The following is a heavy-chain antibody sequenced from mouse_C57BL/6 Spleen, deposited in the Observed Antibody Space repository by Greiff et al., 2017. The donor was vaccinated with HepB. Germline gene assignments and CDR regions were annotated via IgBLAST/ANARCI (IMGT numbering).Heavy chain of an antibody. Sequence: VQLQQSGPELVKPGASVKISCKASGYAFSSSWMNWVKQRPGKGLEWIGRIYPGDGDTNYNGKFKGKATLTADKSSSTAYMQLSSLPSEDSAVYFCAGGDYYGSSYVQAMDYWGQGTSVTVSS. CDR1: GYAFSSSW. D-gene: IGHD1-1*01. CDR3: AGGDYYGSSYVQAMDY. V-gene: IGHV1-82*01. CDR2: IYPGDGDT. J-gene: IGHJ4*01.